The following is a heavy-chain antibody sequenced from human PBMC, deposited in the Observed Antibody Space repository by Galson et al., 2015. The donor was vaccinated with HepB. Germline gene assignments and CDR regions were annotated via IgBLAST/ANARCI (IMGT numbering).Heavy chain of an antibody. V-gene: IGHV3-11*06. Sequence: SLRLSCAASGFSFSDYYMSWIRQAPGKGLEWISYISASSTYTTYADSVKGRFTISRDNAKKSLYLQMNSLRAEDTAVYYCARDGDYLSYRPHWFDPWGQGTLVIVSS. CDR3: ARDGDYLSYRPHWFDP. CDR2: ISASSTYT. J-gene: IGHJ5*02. D-gene: IGHD4-17*01. CDR1: GFSFSDYY.